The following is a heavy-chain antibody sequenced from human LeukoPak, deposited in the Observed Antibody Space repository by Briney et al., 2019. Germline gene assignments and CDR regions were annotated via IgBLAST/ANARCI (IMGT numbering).Heavy chain of an antibody. CDR3: ARFGSGYSPGDAFDI. Sequence: SGGSLRLSCAASGFTVSSNYMSWVRQAPGKGLEWVSVIYSGGSTYYADSVKGRFTISRDNSKNTLYLQMNSLRAEDTAVYYCARFGSGYSPGDAFDIWGQGTMVIVSS. J-gene: IGHJ3*02. D-gene: IGHD5-18*01. CDR1: GFTVSSNY. CDR2: IYSGGST. V-gene: IGHV3-66*01.